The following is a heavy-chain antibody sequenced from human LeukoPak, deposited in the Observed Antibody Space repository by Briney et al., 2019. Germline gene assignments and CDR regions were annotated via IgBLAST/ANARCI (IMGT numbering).Heavy chain of an antibody. V-gene: IGHV3-20*04. CDR1: GFTFDDYG. Sequence: GGTLRLSCAASGFTFDDYGMSWVRQAPGKGLEWVSGINWNGGSTGYADSVKGRFTISRDNAKNSLYLQMNSLRAEDTALYYCARGKCRGPRVRYYYYMDVWGKGTTVTVSS. D-gene: IGHD5-24*01. J-gene: IGHJ6*03. CDR3: ARGKCRGPRVRYYYYMDV. CDR2: INWNGGST.